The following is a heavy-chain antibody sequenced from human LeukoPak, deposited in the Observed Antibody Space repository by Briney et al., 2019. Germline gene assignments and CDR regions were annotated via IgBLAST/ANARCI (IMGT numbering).Heavy chain of an antibody. V-gene: IGHV1-2*02. CDR1: GYTFTGYY. Sequence: ASVKVSCKASGYTFTGYYMHWVRQAPGQGLEWMGWVNPNSGGTNYAQKLQGRVTMTTDTSTSTAYMELRSLRSDDTAVYYCARDQLHYYDSSGPIDYWGQGTLVTVSS. J-gene: IGHJ4*02. D-gene: IGHD3-22*01. CDR3: ARDQLHYYDSSGPIDY. CDR2: VNPNSGGT.